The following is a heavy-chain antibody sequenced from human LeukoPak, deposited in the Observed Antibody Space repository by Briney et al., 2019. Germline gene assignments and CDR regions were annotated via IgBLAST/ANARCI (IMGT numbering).Heavy chain of an antibody. CDR1: GCTFTTFG. J-gene: IGHJ4*02. Sequence: ASVKVSCEASGCTFTTFGISWVRQAPGQGLEWMGWINIYHGGTEYAQEFQGRVTMTADTSTSTAYMELRSLRSDDTAMYYCVRDYDSSSYWVYWGQGTLVTVSS. CDR2: INIYHGGT. V-gene: IGHV1-18*01. CDR3: VRDYDSSSYWVY. D-gene: IGHD3-22*01.